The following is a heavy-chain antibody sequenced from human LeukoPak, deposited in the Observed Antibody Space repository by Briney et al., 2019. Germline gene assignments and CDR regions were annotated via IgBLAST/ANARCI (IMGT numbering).Heavy chain of an antibody. CDR3: ARDVSDSYGPPKHYYFDY. D-gene: IGHD5-18*01. J-gene: IGHJ4*02. CDR1: GYTSTGYY. Sequence: ASVKVSCKASGYTSTGYYMHWVRQAPGQGLEWMGWINPNSGGTNYAQKFQGRVTMTRDTSISTAYMELSRLRSDDTAVYYCARDVSDSYGPPKHYYFDYWGQGTLVTVSS. V-gene: IGHV1-2*02. CDR2: INPNSGGT.